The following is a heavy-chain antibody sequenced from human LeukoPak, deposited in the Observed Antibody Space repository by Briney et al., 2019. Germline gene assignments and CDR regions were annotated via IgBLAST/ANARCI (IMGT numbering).Heavy chain of an antibody. CDR2: IYYSGST. CDR1: GGSISSGDYY. CDR3: ARGKDSGSYSRYYYYYYMDV. D-gene: IGHD1-26*01. J-gene: IGHJ6*03. Sequence: SETLSLTCTVSGGSISSGDYYWSWIRQPPGKGLEWIGYIYYSGSTYYNPSLKSRVTISVDTSKNQVSLKLSSVTAADTAVYYCARGKDSGSYSRYYYYYYMDVWGKGTTVTVSS. V-gene: IGHV4-30-4*08.